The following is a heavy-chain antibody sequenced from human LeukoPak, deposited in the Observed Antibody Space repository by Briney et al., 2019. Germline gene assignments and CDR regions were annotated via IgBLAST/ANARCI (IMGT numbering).Heavy chain of an antibody. CDR2: ISSSSSYT. J-gene: IGHJ4*02. CDR3: ARARSGYSSGWYAY. V-gene: IGHV3-11*05. CDR1: GFTFSDYY. D-gene: IGHD6-19*01. Sequence: GGSLRLSCAASGFTFSDYYMSWIRQAPGKGLEWDSYISSSSSYTNYADSVKGRFTISRDNAKNSLYLQMNSLRAEDTAVYYCARARSGYSSGWYAYWGQGTLVTVSS.